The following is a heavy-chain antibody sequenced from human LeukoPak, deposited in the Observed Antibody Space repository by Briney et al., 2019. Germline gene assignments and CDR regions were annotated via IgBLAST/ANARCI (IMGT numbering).Heavy chain of an antibody. Sequence: GGSLRLSCAASGFTFRTYGMSWVRQAPGKGLEWVASIKRDAGEKYYVDSVKGRFTISRDNAKNSLYLQMNSLRAEDTAVYYCVREASGGTQGVSGTFDIWGQGTMVTVSS. CDR1: GFTFRTYG. J-gene: IGHJ3*02. D-gene: IGHD6-13*01. V-gene: IGHV3-7*01. CDR3: VREASGGTQGVSGTFDI. CDR2: IKRDAGEK.